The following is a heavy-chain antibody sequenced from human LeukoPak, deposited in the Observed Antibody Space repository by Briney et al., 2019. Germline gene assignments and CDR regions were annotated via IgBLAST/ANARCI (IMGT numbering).Heavy chain of an antibody. CDR3: ARRVLYYDILTGLNTYYGMDV. CDR2: IIDSGTYI. D-gene: IGHD3-9*01. Sequence: GSLRLSCAASAFTFSNYGMNWVRQAPGKGLEWVSSIIDSGTYIYYADSVKGRFTISRDNAKNSLYLQMNSLRAEDTAVYYCARRVLYYDILTGLNTYYGMDVWGQGTTVTVSS. V-gene: IGHV3-21*01. CDR1: AFTFSNYG. J-gene: IGHJ6*02.